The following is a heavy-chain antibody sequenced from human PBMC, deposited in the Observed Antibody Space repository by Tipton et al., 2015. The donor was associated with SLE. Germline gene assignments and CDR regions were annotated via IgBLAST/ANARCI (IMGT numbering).Heavy chain of an antibody. CDR2: ISYEGSNK. D-gene: IGHD3-22*01. Sequence: SLRLSCAASGVIFSNFWMSLVRQAPGKGLEWVAVISYEGSNKYYADSVKGRFTISRDNSKNTLYLQMNSLRAEDTAVYYCARSLIPILLPFDSWGQGTLVTVSS. CDR1: GVIFSNFW. J-gene: IGHJ4*02. V-gene: IGHV3-30*03. CDR3: ARSLIPILLPFDS.